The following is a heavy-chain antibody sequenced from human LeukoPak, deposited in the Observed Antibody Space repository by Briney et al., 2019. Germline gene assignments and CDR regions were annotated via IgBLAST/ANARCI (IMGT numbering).Heavy chain of an antibody. CDR2: IYYSGST. Sequence: SETLSLTCTVSGGSIRSSYYYWGWIRQPPGKGLEWIGYIYYSGSTYYNPSLKSRVTISVDTSKNQFSLKLSSVTAADTAVYYCARVRHSSSGGYYFDYWGQGTLVTVSS. CDR1: GGSIRSSYYY. D-gene: IGHD6-6*01. V-gene: IGHV4-31*03. J-gene: IGHJ4*02. CDR3: ARVRHSSSGGYYFDY.